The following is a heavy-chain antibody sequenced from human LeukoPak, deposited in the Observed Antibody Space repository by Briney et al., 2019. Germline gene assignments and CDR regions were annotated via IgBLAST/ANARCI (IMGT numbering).Heavy chain of an antibody. Sequence: SETLSLTCTVSGYSMSSGYYWGWIRQPPGKGLEWIMSIDHSGSTYSNPSVKSRVTISVDTSKNQFSLKLSSVTAADTAVYYCLLRYSSHKFWDYWGQGTLVTVCS. CDR1: GYSMSSGYY. D-gene: IGHD3-16*01. CDR2: IDHSGST. CDR3: LLRYSSHKFWDY. V-gene: IGHV4-38-2*02. J-gene: IGHJ4*02.